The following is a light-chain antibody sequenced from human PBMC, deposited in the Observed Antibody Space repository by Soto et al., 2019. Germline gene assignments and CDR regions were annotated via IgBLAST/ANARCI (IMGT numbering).Light chain of an antibody. CDR1: QSVSSN. Sequence: EIVLTQSPATLSLSPGERATLSCRASQSVSSNLAWYQQKPGQAPRLLIYGASTRATGIPARFSGSGSGTEFTPTISNLQSEDFAVYYCQQYNNWPRTFGQGTKVDI. CDR2: GAS. J-gene: IGKJ1*01. V-gene: IGKV3-15*01. CDR3: QQYNNWPRT.